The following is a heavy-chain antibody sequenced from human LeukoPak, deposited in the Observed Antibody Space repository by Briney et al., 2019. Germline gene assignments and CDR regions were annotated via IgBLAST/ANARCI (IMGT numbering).Heavy chain of an antibody. J-gene: IGHJ4*02. CDR2: ISSSGSTI. CDR3: ARETESSLFDY. V-gene: IGHV3-48*03. D-gene: IGHD2-15*01. Sequence: PGGSLRLSCTASGFTFSSYEMNWVRQAPGKGLEWGSYISSSGSTIYYADSVKGRFTISRDNAKNSLYLQMNSLRAEDTAVYYCARETESSLFDYWGQGPVATVSS. CDR1: GFTFSSYE.